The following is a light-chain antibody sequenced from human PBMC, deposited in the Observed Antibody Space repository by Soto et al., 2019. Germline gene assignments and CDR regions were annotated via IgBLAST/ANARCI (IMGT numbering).Light chain of an antibody. J-gene: IGLJ3*02. CDR3: LLSYSGARV. CDR1: TGTVTSGHY. CDR2: DTY. V-gene: IGLV7-46*01. Sequence: QAVVTQEPSLTVSPGGTVTLTCGSSTGTVTSGHYPYWFQQKPGQAPRTLIYDTYNKHSLTPARFSGSLLGGKAALTLSGAQPEDEAEYYCLLSYSGARVFGGGTKLTVL.